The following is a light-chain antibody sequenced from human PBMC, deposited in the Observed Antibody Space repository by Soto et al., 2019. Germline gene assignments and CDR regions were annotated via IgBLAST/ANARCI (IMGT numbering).Light chain of an antibody. V-gene: IGKV3-20*01. Sequence: EVVLTQSPGTLSLSPGERATLSCRASQSVNSNYLAWYQQKPGQAPRLLLHGAAIRATGIPDRFSGSGSGADFTLTISRLEPDDFAVYYCQQYGSSPGTFGQGTRLEIK. CDR1: QSVNSNY. J-gene: IGKJ5*01. CDR2: GAA. CDR3: QQYGSSPGT.